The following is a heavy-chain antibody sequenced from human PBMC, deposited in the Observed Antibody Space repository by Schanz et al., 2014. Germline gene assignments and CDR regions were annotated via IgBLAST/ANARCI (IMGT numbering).Heavy chain of an antibody. D-gene: IGHD6-13*01. J-gene: IGHJ4*02. CDR1: GYTFTIYS. CDR2: INPSGGST. V-gene: IGHV1-46*01. CDR3: ARDRDIAAAGTDQYYFDY. Sequence: QVLLVQSGAEVKKPGASVKLSCKASGYTFTIYSMHWVRQAPGQGLEWMGIINPSGGSTSYAQNFQGRVTMTRDTSTSTVYMELSSLRSEDTAVYYCARDRDIAAAGTDQYYFDYWGQGTLVTVSS.